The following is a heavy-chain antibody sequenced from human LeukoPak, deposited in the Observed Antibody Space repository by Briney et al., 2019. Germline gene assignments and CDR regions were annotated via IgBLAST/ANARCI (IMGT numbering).Heavy chain of an antibody. V-gene: IGHV3-53*01. CDR1: GFTVSSNY. J-gene: IGHJ4*02. D-gene: IGHD5-18*01. CDR2: LYSGGNT. CDR3: ARDPPGYSYGYSYFDY. Sequence: GGSLRLSCAVSGFTVSSNYMSWVRQAPGKGLEWVSVLYSGGNTYYADSVKGRFTISRDNAKNSLYLQMNSLRAEDTAVYYCARDPPGYSYGYSYFDYWGQGTLVTVSS.